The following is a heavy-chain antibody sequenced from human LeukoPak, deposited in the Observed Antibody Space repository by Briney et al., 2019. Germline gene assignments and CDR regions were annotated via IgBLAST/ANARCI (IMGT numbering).Heavy chain of an antibody. D-gene: IGHD6-13*01. CDR1: GFTFSSYA. CDR2: ISGSGGST. CDR3: ARDLRIAAAGPSYYYYYYGMDV. J-gene: IGHJ6*02. Sequence: PGGSLRLSCAASGFTFSSYAMSWVRRAPGKGLEWVSAISGSGGSTYYADSVKGRFTISRDNSKNTLYLQMNSLRAEDTAAYYCARDLRIAAAGPSYYYYYYGMDVWGQGTTVTVSS. V-gene: IGHV3-23*01.